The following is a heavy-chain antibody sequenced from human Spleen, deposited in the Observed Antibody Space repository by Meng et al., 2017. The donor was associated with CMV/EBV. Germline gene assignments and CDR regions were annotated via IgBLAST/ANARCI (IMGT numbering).Heavy chain of an antibody. Sequence: SETLSLTCAVYGGSFSAYYWNWIRQPPGKGLEWIGEVNHGGITNYNPSLKSRVTISIDTSKNQFSLRLSSVTAADTAIYYCAREYSNNWYPRGGRDYWGQGALVTVSS. V-gene: IGHV4-34*01. CDR1: GGSFSAYY. CDR2: VNHGGIT. D-gene: IGHD6-13*01. CDR3: AREYSNNWYPRGGRDY. J-gene: IGHJ4*02.